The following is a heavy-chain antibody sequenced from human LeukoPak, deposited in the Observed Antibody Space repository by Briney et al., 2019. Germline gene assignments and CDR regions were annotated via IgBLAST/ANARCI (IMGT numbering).Heavy chain of an antibody. J-gene: IGHJ4*02. CDR2: ISGGST. CDR3: ARTKGYSSSLFDY. CDR1: GFTVSSNE. Sequence: GGSLRLSCAASGFTVSSNEMSWVRQAPGKGLEWVSSISGGSTYYADSRKGRFTISRDNSKNTLHLQMNSLRAEDTALYHCARTKGYSSSLFDYWGQGTLVTVSS. V-gene: IGHV3-38-3*01. D-gene: IGHD6-13*01.